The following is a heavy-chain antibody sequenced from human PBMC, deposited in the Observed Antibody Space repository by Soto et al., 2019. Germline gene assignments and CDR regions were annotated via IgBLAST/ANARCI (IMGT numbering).Heavy chain of an antibody. V-gene: IGHV1-18*04. CDR1: GYTFTGYG. J-gene: IGHJ4*02. CDR2: ISAYNGNT. Sequence: ASVKVSCKASGYTFTGYGISWVRQAPGQGLEWMGWISAYNGNTNYAQKLQGRVTMTTDTSTSTAYMELRSLRSDDTAVYYCARADGWYCSSTSCHFDYWGQGTLVTVSS. CDR3: ARADGWYCSSTSCHFDY. D-gene: IGHD2-2*01.